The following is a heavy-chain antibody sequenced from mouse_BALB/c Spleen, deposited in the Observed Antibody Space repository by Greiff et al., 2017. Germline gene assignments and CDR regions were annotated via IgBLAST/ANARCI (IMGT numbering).Heavy chain of an antibody. V-gene: IGHV3-8*02. CDR3: ARRDYGNYKGFAY. Sequence: EVKLQESGPSLVKPSQTLSLTCSVTGDSITSGYWNWIRKFPGNKLEYMGYISYSGSTYYNPSLKSRISITRDTSKNQYYLQLNSVTTEDTATYYCARRDYGNYKGFAYWGQGTLVTVSA. D-gene: IGHD2-1*01. CDR2: ISYSGST. CDR1: GDSITSGY. J-gene: IGHJ3*01.